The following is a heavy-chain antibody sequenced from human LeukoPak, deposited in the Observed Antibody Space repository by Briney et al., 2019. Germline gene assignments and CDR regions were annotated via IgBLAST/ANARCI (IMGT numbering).Heavy chain of an antibody. V-gene: IGHV4-59*02. Sequence: GSLRLSCAASGFTVSSNYMSWIRQPPGKGLEWIGYIYYSGSTNYNPSLKSRVTISVDTSKNQFSLKLSSVTAADTAVYYCARSPVLRFLEWLSLDYWGQGTLVTVSS. CDR3: ARSPVLRFLEWLSLDY. J-gene: IGHJ4*02. D-gene: IGHD3-3*01. CDR2: IYYSGST. CDR1: GFTVSSNY.